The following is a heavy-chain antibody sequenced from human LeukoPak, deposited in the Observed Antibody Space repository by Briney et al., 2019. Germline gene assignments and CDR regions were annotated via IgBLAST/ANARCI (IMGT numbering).Heavy chain of an antibody. CDR2: ISDSGGRT. Sequence: GGSLRLSCAVSGITLSNYGVSWVRQAPGKGREWVAGISDSGGRTNYADSVKGRFTISRDNPKNTIYLQMNSLRAEDTAVYFCAKRGVVIRVILVGFHKEAYYFDSWGQGALVTVSS. CDR1: GITLSNYG. J-gene: IGHJ4*02. D-gene: IGHD3-22*01. V-gene: IGHV3-23*01. CDR3: AKRGVVIRVILVGFHKEAYYFDS.